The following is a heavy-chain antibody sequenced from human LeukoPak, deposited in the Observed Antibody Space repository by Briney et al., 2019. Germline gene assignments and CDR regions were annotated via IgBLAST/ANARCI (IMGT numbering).Heavy chain of an antibody. CDR3: ARGRVRGDFDY. V-gene: IGHV3-53*04. J-gene: IGHJ4*02. CDR2: IYAGAQT. CDR1: GFNVSRNY. D-gene: IGHD3-10*01. Sequence: GGSPRLSCAASGFNVSRNYMSWVRQAPGKGLEWVSVIYAGAQTYYADSVRGRFTISRHISKNTLYLQMNSLRAEDTAVYYCARGRVRGDFDYWGQGTLVTVSS.